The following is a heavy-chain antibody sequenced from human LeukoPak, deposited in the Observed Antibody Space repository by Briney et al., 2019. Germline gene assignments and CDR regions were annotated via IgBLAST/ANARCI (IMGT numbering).Heavy chain of an antibody. V-gene: IGHV4-59*01. CDR2: IYYSGST. D-gene: IGHD2-21*01. J-gene: IGHJ6*02. CDR3: ARARFSIYYYYGMDV. Sequence: NPSETLSLTCTVSGGSISSYYWSWIRQPPGKGLEWIGYIYYSGSTNYNPSLKSRVTISVDTSKNQFSLKLSSVTAADTAVYYCARARFSIYYYYGMDVWGQGTTVTVSS. CDR1: GGSISSYY.